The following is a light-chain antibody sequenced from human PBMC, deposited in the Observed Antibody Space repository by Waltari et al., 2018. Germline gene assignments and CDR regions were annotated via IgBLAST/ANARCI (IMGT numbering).Light chain of an antibody. J-gene: IGKJ1*01. V-gene: IGKV3D-15*01. Sequence: EIVVTQSPATLSVSPGERAPLPCRASQTVNSDLAWYQHQPGQAPRLLIYGASTRATGIPARFSGSGSGTEFTLTISSLQSEDFAVYYCQQYRNWPPWTFGQGTKVEIK. CDR2: GAS. CDR3: QQYRNWPPWT. CDR1: QTVNSD.